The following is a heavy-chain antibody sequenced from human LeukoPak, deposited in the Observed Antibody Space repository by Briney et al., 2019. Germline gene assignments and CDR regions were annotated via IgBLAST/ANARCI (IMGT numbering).Heavy chain of an antibody. J-gene: IGHJ4*02. V-gene: IGHV1-18*01. CDR1: GYTFTSSG. CDR2: ISTYNGYS. CDR3: AKNSSGGYSDY. Sequence: ASVKVSCKPSGYTFTSSGITWVRQAPGQGLDWMGWISTYNGYSKYAQNLQGRVTMTADTSTSTAYMELSSLRSDDTAVYYCAKNSSGGYSDYWGQGTLVTVSS. D-gene: IGHD6-19*01.